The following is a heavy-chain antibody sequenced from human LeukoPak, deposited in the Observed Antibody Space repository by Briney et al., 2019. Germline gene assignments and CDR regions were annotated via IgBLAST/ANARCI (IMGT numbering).Heavy chain of an antibody. D-gene: IGHD3-10*01. Sequence: MXXVNPSGGTTLYAQKFQGRVTMTRDTSTSTVYLEVGSLRSEDTAVYYCARNALRGVQYNWFDTWGQGTLVTVSS. J-gene: IGHJ5*02. CDR2: VNPSGGTT. CDR3: ARNALRGVQYNWFDT. V-gene: IGHV1-46*01.